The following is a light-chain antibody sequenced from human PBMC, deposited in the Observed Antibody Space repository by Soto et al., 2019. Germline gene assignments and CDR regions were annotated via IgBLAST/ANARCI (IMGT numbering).Light chain of an antibody. CDR2: AAS. J-gene: IGKJ1*01. CDR1: QSISSY. V-gene: IGKV1-39*01. CDR3: QQSYSTLRT. Sequence: DIQMTQSPSSLSASVGDRVTITCRASQSISSYLNWYQQNPGKAPKLLIYAASSLQSGVPSRFSGSGSGTDFTLTISSLQPEDFATYYFQQSYSTLRTFGQGTKVEIK.